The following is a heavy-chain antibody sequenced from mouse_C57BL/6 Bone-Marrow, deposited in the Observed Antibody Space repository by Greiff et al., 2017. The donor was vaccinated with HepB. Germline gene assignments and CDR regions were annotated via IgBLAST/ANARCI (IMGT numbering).Heavy chain of an antibody. J-gene: IGHJ4*01. Sequence: QVQLQQPGAELVKPGASVKLSCKASGYTFTSYWMHWVKQRPGQGLEWIGMIHPNSGSTNYNEKFKSKATLTVDKSSSTAYMQLSSLTSEDSAFYYCASESTTVVDAMDYWGQGTSVTGSS. CDR3: ASESTTVVDAMDY. CDR2: IHPNSGST. CDR1: GYTFTSYW. D-gene: IGHD1-1*01. V-gene: IGHV1-64*01.